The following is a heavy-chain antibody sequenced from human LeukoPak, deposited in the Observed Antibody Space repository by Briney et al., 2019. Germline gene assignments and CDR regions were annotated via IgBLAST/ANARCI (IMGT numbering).Heavy chain of an antibody. D-gene: IGHD3-3*01. Sequence: GGSLRLSCAASGFTFSSYSMNWVRQAPGKGLGWVSYISGSSGTILYADSVKGRFTISRDNAKNSLYLQMNSLRDEDTAVYFCARDTEWAFDMWGQGALVTVSS. J-gene: IGHJ3*02. CDR1: GFTFSSYS. V-gene: IGHV3-48*02. CDR2: ISGSSGTI. CDR3: ARDTEWAFDM.